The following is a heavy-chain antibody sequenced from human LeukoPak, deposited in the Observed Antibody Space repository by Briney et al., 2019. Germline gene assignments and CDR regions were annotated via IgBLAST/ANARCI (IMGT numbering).Heavy chain of an antibody. J-gene: IGHJ6*02. CDR1: GGSISSGAYC. CDR3: AREMRHTLYYYYGMDV. V-gene: IGHV4-31*03. Sequence: PSETLSLTCTVSGGSISSGAYCWTWVRQHPGKGLEWIGCISNTGSTYHNPSLKSRVAISLDTSKRQFSLNLRSVTAADTAVYYCAREMRHTLYYYYGMDVWGQGTTVTVSS. CDR2: ISNTGST.